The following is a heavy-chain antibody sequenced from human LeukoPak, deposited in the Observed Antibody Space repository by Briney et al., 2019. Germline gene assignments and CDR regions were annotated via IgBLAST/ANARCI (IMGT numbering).Heavy chain of an antibody. J-gene: IGHJ3*02. Sequence: SETLSLTCTVSGGSISNWYWSWFRQPAGKGLEWIGRIYTSGSTSYNPSLKSRVTMSVDTSKNQISLKLTSVTAADTAVYYCARKLASSTLKAGAFDIWGQGTMVTVSS. CDR3: ARKLASSTLKAGAFDI. V-gene: IGHV4-4*07. D-gene: IGHD2-2*01. CDR2: IYTSGST. CDR1: GGSISNWY.